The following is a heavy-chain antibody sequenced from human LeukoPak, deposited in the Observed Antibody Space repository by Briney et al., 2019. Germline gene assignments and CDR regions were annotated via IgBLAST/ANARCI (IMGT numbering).Heavy chain of an antibody. CDR3: AREGDQLERRAHYYYGMDV. CDR1: GGTFSSYA. CDR2: IIPIFGTA. D-gene: IGHD1-1*01. V-gene: IGHV1-69*01. Sequence: SVKLSCKASGGTFSSYAISWVRQAPGQGLEWMGGIIPIFGTANYAQKFQGRVTITADESTSTAYMELSSLRSEDTDVYYCAREGDQLERRAHYYYGMDVWGKGTTVTVSS. J-gene: IGHJ6*04.